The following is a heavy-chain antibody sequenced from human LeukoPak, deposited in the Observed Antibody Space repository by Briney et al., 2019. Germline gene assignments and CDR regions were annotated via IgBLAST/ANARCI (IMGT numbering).Heavy chain of an antibody. CDR1: GYTLTELS. J-gene: IGHJ5*02. CDR2: FDPEDGET. CDR3: ATSAAGTFSHWFDP. Sequence: ASVKVSCKVSGYTLTELSMHWVRQAPGKGLEWMGGFDPEDGETIYAQKFQGRVTMTEDTSTDTAHMELSSLRSEDTAVYYCATSAAGTFSHWFDPWGQGTLVTVSS. D-gene: IGHD6-13*01. V-gene: IGHV1-24*01.